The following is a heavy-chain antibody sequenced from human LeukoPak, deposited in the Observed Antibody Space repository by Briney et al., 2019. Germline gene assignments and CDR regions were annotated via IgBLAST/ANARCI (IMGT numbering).Heavy chain of an antibody. J-gene: IGHJ6*02. Sequence: PGGSLRLSCAASGFTFSSYEMNWVRQAPGKGLEWVSYISSSGSTIYYADSVKGRFTISRDNAKNSLYLQMNSLRAEDTAVYYCARDLYGSGSPWEDYYGMDVWGQGTTVTVSS. D-gene: IGHD3-10*01. CDR3: ARDLYGSGSPWEDYYGMDV. CDR1: GFTFSSYE. V-gene: IGHV3-48*03. CDR2: ISSSGSTI.